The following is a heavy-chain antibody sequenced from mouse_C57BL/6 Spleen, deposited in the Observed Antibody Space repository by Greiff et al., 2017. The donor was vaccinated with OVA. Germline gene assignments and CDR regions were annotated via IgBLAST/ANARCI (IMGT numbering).Heavy chain of an antibody. CDR1: GYTFTSYW. CDR2: IYPSDSET. D-gene: IGHD1-1*01. V-gene: IGHV1-61*01. CDR3: ARNYYGSSPYWYFDV. Sequence: VQLQQSGAELVRPGSSVKLSCKASGYTFTSYWMDWVKQRPGQGLEWIGNIYPSDSETHYNQKFKDKATLTVDKSSSTAYMQLSSLTSEDSAVYYCARNYYGSSPYWYFDVWGTGTTVTVSS. J-gene: IGHJ1*03.